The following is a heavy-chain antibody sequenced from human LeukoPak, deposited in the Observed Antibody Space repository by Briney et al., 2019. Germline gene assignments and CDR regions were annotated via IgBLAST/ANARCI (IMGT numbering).Heavy chain of an antibody. CDR3: ARDPFAVGATQLDY. Sequence: GGSLRLSCAASGFTFDGSAMHWVRQPPGKGLEWVSGITWNSGTIDYADSVKGRFTISRDNAKNSLYLQMNSLRAEDTAVYYCARDPFAVGATQLDYWGQGTLVTVSS. CDR1: GFTFDGSA. J-gene: IGHJ4*02. CDR2: ITWNSGTI. D-gene: IGHD1-26*01. V-gene: IGHV3-9*01.